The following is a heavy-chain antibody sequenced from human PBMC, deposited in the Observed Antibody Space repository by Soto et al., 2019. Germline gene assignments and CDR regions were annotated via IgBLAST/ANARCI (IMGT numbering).Heavy chain of an antibody. CDR1: GFTFSSYD. D-gene: IGHD6-19*01. Sequence: SLILSCAASGFTFSSYDMHWVRQATGKGLEWVSAIGTAGDTYYPGSVKGRFTISRENAKNSLYLQMNSLRAGDTAVYYCVRDGSGNLYLNRFDTWRYGNLVTV. V-gene: IGHV3-13*01. CDR3: VRDGSGNLYLNRFDT. CDR2: IGTAGDT. J-gene: IGHJ5*01.